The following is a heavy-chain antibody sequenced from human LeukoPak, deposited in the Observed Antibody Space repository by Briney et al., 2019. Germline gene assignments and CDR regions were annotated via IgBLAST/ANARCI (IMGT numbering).Heavy chain of an antibody. D-gene: IGHD2-8*01. Sequence: PGGSLRLSCAASGFTFSDHYMDWVRQTPGKGLQWVARIRNRARSYTTQYAPSVRDRFTISRDDTENSLFLQMNSLNTEDTAVYYCAKVKSSLTLIGAWGQGTLVTVSS. CDR1: GFTFSDHY. V-gene: IGHV3-72*01. CDR2: IRNRARSYTT. CDR3: AKVKSSLTLIGA. J-gene: IGHJ5*02.